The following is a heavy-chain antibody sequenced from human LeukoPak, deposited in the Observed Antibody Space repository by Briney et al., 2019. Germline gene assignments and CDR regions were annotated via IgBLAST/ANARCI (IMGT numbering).Heavy chain of an antibody. CDR1: GFTFSSYG. CDR3: ATYSSLNRREFQF. V-gene: IGHV3-30*19. J-gene: IGHJ1*01. D-gene: IGHD3-22*01. CDR2: ISYDGSNK. Sequence: GGSLRLSCAASGFTFSSYGMHWVRQAPGKGLEWVAVISYDGSNKYYADSVKGRFTISRDNSKNTLYLQMDSLRAEDTAVYYCATYSSLNRREFQFWGQGTLLTVSS.